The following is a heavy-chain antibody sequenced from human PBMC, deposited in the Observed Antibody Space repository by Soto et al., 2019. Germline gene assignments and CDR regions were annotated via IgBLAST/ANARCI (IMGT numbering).Heavy chain of an antibody. V-gene: IGHV1-69*04. D-gene: IGHD2-15*01. CDR2: IIPILGIA. J-gene: IGHJ6*03. Sequence: GASVKVSCKASGGTFSSYTISWVRQAPGQGLEWMGRIIPILGIANYAQKFKGRVTITADKSTSTAYMELSSLRSEDTAVYYCTRDQHSGAPKKRTERYYYMDVWGKGTTVTVSS. CDR3: TRDQHSGAPKKRTERYYYMDV. CDR1: GGTFSSYT.